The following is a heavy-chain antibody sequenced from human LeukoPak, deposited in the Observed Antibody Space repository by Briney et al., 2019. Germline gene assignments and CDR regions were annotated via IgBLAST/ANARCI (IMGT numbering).Heavy chain of an antibody. CDR1: GFTFSSYA. CDR3: ARGGTKLGYCSSTSCQAGDY. V-gene: IGHV3-21*05. D-gene: IGHD2-2*01. J-gene: IGHJ4*02. CDR2: ISSSSSYT. Sequence: PGGSLRLSCAASGFTFSSYAMNWVRQAPGKGLEWVSYISSSSSYTNYADSVKGRFTISRDNAKNSLYLQMNSLRAEDTAVYYCARGGTKLGYCSSTSCQAGDYWGQGTLVTVSS.